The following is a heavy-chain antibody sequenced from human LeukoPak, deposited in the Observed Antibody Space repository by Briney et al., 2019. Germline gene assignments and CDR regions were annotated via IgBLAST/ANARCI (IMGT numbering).Heavy chain of an antibody. CDR1: GFSFSDYY. V-gene: IGHV4-59*01. Sequence: LRLSCEASGFSFSDYYMSWIRQTPGKGLEGIGYIYYSGSTNYNPSLKSRVTISVDTSKNQFSLKLSSVTAADTAVYYCASLYCSSTSCFFDIWGQGTMVTVSS. CDR2: IYYSGST. CDR3: ASLYCSSTSCFFDI. D-gene: IGHD2-2*01. J-gene: IGHJ3*02.